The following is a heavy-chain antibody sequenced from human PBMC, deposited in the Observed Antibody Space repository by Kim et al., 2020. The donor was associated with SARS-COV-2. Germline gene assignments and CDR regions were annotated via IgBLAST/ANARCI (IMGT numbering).Heavy chain of an antibody. CDR1: GYTFTDYY. Sequence: ASVKVSCKASGYTFTDYYMHWVRQAPGQGLEWMGWINPNSGATKHAQKFQGRVTMTRDTSINTAYMELSSLRSDDTAVYYCARDKEGGVLRFLEWLSSLEYWGQGTLVTVSS. V-gene: IGHV1-2*02. D-gene: IGHD3-3*01. CDR3: ARDKEGGVLRFLEWLSSLEY. J-gene: IGHJ4*02. CDR2: INPNSGAT.